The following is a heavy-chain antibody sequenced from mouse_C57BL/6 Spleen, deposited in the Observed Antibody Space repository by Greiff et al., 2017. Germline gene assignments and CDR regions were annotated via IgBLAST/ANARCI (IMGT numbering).Heavy chain of an antibody. CDR3: ARISNWDVWYFDV. CDR1: GFSLSTFGMG. CDR2: IWWAYDK. D-gene: IGHD4-1*01. J-gene: IGHJ1*03. V-gene: IGHV8-8*01. Sequence: QVTLKESGPGILQPSQTLSLTCSFSGFSLSTFGMGVGWLRPPSGKGLEWLAPIWWAYDKYYNPALKSRPTISKDTSKNQVFLKIANVDTADTATNYCARISNWDVWYFDVWGTGTTVTVSS.